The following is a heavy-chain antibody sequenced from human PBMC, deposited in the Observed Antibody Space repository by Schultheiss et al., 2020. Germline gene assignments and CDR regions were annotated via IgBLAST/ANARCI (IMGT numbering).Heavy chain of an antibody. V-gene: IGHV3-48*02. CDR3: ARVGNYYGSGSYYQTS. CDR1: GFTFSNAW. CDR2: ISSSSSTI. Sequence: GGSLRLSCAASGFTFSNAWMSWVRQAPGKGLEWVSYISSSSSTIYYADSVKGRFTISRDNAKNSLYLQMNSLRDEDTAVYYCARVGNYYGSGSYYQTSWGQGTLVTVSS. J-gene: IGHJ4*02. D-gene: IGHD3-10*01.